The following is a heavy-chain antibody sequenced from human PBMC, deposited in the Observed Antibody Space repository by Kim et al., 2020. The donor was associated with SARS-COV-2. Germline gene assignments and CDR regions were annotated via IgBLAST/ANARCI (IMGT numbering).Heavy chain of an antibody. CDR2: IIPIFGTA. V-gene: IGHV1-69*13. D-gene: IGHD5-12*01. CDR1: GGTFSSYA. Sequence: SVKVSCKASGGTFSSYAISWVRQAPGQGLEWMGGIIPIFGTANYAQKFQGRVTITADESTSTAYMELSSLRSEDTAVYYCASLRRDGYKMGKGARGYFDLWGRGTLVTVSS. J-gene: IGHJ2*01. CDR3: ASLRRDGYKMGKGARGYFDL.